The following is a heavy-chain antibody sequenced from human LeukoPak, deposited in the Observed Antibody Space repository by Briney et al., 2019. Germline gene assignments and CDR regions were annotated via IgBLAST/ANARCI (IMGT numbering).Heavy chain of an antibody. CDR2: INHSGST. V-gene: IGHV4-34*01. D-gene: IGHD3-22*01. J-gene: IGHJ4*02. CDR1: GGSFSGYY. CDR3: ARERIYYYDSSGTPYYFDY. Sequence: ASETLSLTCAVYGGSFSGYYWSWIRQPPGKGLEWIGEINHSGSTNYNPSLKSRVTISVDTSKNQFSLKLSSVTAADTAVYYCARERIYYYDSSGTPYYFDYWGQGTLVTVSS.